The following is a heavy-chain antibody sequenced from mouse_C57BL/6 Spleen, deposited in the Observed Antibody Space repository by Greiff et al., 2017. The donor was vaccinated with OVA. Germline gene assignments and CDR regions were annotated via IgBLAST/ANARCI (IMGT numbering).Heavy chain of an antibody. J-gene: IGHJ2*01. CDR2: INPGSGGT. Sequence: QVQLKESGAELVRPGTSVKVSCKASGYAFTNYLIEWVKQRPGQGLEWIGVINPGSGGTNYNEKFKGKATLTADKSSSTAYMQLSSLTSEDSAVYFCARSDTTVVAEDYFDYWGQGTTLTVSS. CDR1: GYAFTNYL. CDR3: ARSDTTVVAEDYFDY. D-gene: IGHD1-1*01. V-gene: IGHV1-54*01.